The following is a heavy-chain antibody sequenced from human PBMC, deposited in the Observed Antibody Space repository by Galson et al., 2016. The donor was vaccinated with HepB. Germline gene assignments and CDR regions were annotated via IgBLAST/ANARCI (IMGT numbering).Heavy chain of an antibody. CDR2: IFSGDNT. V-gene: IGHV3-53*01. D-gene: IGHD6-19*01. CDR1: GFTVSSNY. CDR3: ARDHGGYSSILDV. J-gene: IGHJ6*02. Sequence: SLRLSCAASGFTVSSNYMSWVRQAPGKGLEWVSVIFSGDNTNYADSVKGRFTISRDNSKNTVYLQMNSLRAEDTAGKYCARDHGGYSSILDVWGQGTTVTLSS.